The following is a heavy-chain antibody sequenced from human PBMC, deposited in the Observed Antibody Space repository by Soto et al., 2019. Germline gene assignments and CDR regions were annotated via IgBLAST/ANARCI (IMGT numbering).Heavy chain of an antibody. CDR2: ISGSGGST. D-gene: IGHD2-15*01. V-gene: IGHV3-23*01. J-gene: IGHJ3*02. Sequence: GGSLRLSCAASGFTFSSYAMSWVRQAPGKGLEWVSAISGSGGSTYYADSVKGRFTISRDNSKNTLYLQMNSLRAEDTAVYYCASIYCSGGSCYGPGDAFDIWGQGTMVTVSS. CDR3: ASIYCSGGSCYGPGDAFDI. CDR1: GFTFSSYA.